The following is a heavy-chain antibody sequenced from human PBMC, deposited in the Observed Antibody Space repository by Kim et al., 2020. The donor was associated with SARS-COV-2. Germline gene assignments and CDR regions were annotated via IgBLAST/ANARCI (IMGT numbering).Heavy chain of an antibody. D-gene: IGHD3-22*01. V-gene: IGHV3-21*06. CDR3: ARGAGHPLYSSGWYF. CDR2: ISGESDHI. J-gene: IGHJ2*01. CDR1: GFTFNSYT. Sequence: GGSLRLSCEASGFTFNSYTLIWVRQAPGKGLQWVSSISGESDHIYYAESVKGRFTMSRDNAKNSLFLQMTSLRVEYTAIYYCARGAGHPLYSSGWYF.